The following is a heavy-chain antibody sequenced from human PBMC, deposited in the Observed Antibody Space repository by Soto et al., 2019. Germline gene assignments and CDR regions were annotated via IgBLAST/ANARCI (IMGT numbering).Heavy chain of an antibody. Sequence: LSLTCAVYGGSFSGYYWSWIRQPPGKGLEWIGEINHSGSTNYNPSLKSRVTISVDTSKNQFSLKLSSVTAADTAVYYCARAPLGWLRSNDYWGQGTLVTVSS. CDR1: GGSFSGYY. CDR3: ARAPLGWLRSNDY. V-gene: IGHV4-34*01. CDR2: INHSGST. D-gene: IGHD5-12*01. J-gene: IGHJ4*02.